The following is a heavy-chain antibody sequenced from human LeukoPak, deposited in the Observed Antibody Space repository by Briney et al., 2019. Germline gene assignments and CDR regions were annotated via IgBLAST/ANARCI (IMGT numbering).Heavy chain of an antibody. CDR3: ARDPSAAYDFWSGYYRYFDY. CDR1: GYTFTSYY. J-gene: IGHJ4*02. V-gene: IGHV1-18*04. Sequence: ASVKVSCKASGYTFTSYYMHWVRQAPGQGLEWMGWISAYNGNTNYAQKLQGRVTMTTDTSTSTAYMELRSLRSDDTAVYYCARDPSAAYDFWSGYYRYFDYWGQGTLVTVSS. CDR2: ISAYNGNT. D-gene: IGHD3-3*01.